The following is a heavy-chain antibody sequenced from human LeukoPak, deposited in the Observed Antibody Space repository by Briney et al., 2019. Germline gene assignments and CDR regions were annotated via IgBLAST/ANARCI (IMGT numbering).Heavy chain of an antibody. D-gene: IGHD6-13*01. CDR3: ARDLAAAY. Sequence: PGGSLRLSCAASGFTFSSYSMNWVRQAPGKGLEWVSYISSSGTIYYADSVKGRFTISRDNAKNSLYLQMNSLRAEDTAVYYCARDLAAAYWGQGTLVTVSS. V-gene: IGHV3-48*01. CDR1: GFTFSSYS. J-gene: IGHJ4*02. CDR2: ISSSGTI.